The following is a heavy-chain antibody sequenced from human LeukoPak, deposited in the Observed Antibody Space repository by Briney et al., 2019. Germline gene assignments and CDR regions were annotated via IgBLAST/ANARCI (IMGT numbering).Heavy chain of an antibody. J-gene: IGHJ6*03. CDR1: GGSFSGYY. V-gene: IGHV4-34*01. D-gene: IGHD2-2*02. CDR3: ARIPNTVYYYYMDV. Sequence: KASETLSLTCAVYGGSFSGYYWSWIRQPPGKGLEWIGEINHSGSTNYNPSLKSRVTISVDTSKNQFSLKLSSVTAADTAVYYCARIPNTVYYYYMDVWGEGTTVTVSS. CDR2: INHSGST.